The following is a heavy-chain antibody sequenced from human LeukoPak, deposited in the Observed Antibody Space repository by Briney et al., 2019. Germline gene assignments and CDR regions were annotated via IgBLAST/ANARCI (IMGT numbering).Heavy chain of an antibody. CDR3: SKWRELNPTEDALDI. CDR2: FRSKANSYAT. Sequence: PGGSLRLSCAASVFTLSVSAMHWVRRASGKGVEWVGCFRSKANSYATVYAASVRGRFTISRCDSKNTAYLQMASLKTEDTAVYYCSKWRELNPTEDALDIWGQGIMVTVSS. D-gene: IGHD1-26*01. V-gene: IGHV3-73*01. J-gene: IGHJ3*02. CDR1: VFTLSVSA.